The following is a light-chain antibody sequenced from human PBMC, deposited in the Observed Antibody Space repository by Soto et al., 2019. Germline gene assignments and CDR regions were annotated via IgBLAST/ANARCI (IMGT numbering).Light chain of an antibody. Sequence: NFMLTPPHSVSESPGKTVTISCTRSRGSIASNNVQWYQQRPGSAPTTVIYEDKQRPSGVPDRFSGSIDSSSNSASLTLSGLKTEHEADYGCQSYDSCNVVSGGRTQGSVL. CDR3: QSYDSCNVV. J-gene: IGLJ2*01. CDR2: EDK. V-gene: IGLV6-57*03. CDR1: RGSIASNN.